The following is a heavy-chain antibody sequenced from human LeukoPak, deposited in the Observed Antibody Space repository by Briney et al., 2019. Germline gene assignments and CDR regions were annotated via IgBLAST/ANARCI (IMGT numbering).Heavy chain of an antibody. CDR3: ARDRDCSSTSCSPYWYFDL. CDR1: GGSISSYY. CDR2: IYTSRST. V-gene: IGHV4-4*07. Sequence: PSETLSLTCTVPGGSISSYYWCWIRQPAGKGLEWIGRIYTSRSTNYNPSLKSRVTMSVDTSKNQFSLKLSSVTAADTAVYYCARDRDCSSTSCSPYWYFDLWGRGTLVTVSS. D-gene: IGHD2-2*01. J-gene: IGHJ2*01.